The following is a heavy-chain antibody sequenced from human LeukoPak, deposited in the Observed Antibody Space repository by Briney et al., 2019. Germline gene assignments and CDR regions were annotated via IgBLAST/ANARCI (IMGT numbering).Heavy chain of an antibody. V-gene: IGHV1-2*02. CDR2: INPNSGDT. D-gene: IGHD4-17*01. CDR1: GYAFTAYY. Sequence: GASVKVSCKASGYAFTAYYMHWVRQAPGQGLEWMGWINPNSGDTNYAQKFQGRVTMTRNTSISTAYMELSSLRSEDTAVYYCARVGGTVTSTDAFDIWGQGTMVTVSS. J-gene: IGHJ3*02. CDR3: ARVGGTVTSTDAFDI.